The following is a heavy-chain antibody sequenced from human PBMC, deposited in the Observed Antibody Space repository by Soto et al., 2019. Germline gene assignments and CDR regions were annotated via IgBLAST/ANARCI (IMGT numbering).Heavy chain of an antibody. CDR1: GFNFNNYA. V-gene: IGHV3-23*01. D-gene: IGHD4-17*01. J-gene: IGHJ4*02. Sequence: GGSLRLSCATSGFNFNNYALSWVRQAPWERLEWVSFISSSGGTTYYADSVKGRFTISRDNSRNTVFLQMNTLGAEDTAIYYCATLITVTDPGWGRASDYWGQGSRVTISS. CDR2: ISSSGGTT. CDR3: ATLITVTDPGWGRASDY.